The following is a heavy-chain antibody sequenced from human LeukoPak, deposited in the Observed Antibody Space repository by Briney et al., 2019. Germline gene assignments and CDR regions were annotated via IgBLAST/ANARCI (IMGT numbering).Heavy chain of an antibody. D-gene: IGHD1/OR15-1a*01. CDR3: ARLVEQSGHFDY. CDR1: GGSINSYY. J-gene: IGHJ4*02. CDR2: IYYSGST. V-gene: IGHV4-39*01. Sequence: SETLSLTCTVSGGSINSYYWGWIRQPPGKGLEWIGSIYYSGSTYYNPSLKSRVTISVDTSKNQFSLKLSSVTAADTAVYYCARLVEQSGHFDYWGQGTLVTVSS.